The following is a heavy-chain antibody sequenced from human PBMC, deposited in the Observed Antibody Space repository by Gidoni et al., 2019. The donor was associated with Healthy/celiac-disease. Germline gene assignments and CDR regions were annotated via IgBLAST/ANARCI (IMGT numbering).Heavy chain of an antibody. V-gene: IGHV3-30-3*01. D-gene: IGHD3-10*01. CDR3: ARDWETYYYGSGSYGAFDY. CDR1: GFTFSSYA. CDR2: ISYDGSNK. Sequence: QVQLVESGGGVVQPGRSLRLSCAASGFTFSSYAMHWVRQAPGKGLEWVAVISYDGSNKYYADSVKGRFTISRDNSKNTLYLQMNSLRAEDTAVYYCARDWETYYYGSGSYGAFDYWGQGTLVTVSS. J-gene: IGHJ4*02.